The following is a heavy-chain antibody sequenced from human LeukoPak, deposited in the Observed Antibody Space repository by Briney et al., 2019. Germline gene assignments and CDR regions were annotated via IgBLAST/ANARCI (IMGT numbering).Heavy chain of an antibody. J-gene: IGHJ4*02. CDR3: ARLAAPGTSSDY. CDR2: INPRGGAT. V-gene: IGHV1-46*01. CDR1: GYTFFTAYH. D-gene: IGHD6-13*01. Sequence: ASVKVSCKASGYTFFTAYHMHWVRQAPGQGLEWMGVINPRGGATTYEQKFQGRVTMTTDTSTSTVYMQLSSLRSEDTAVYYCARLAAPGTSSDYWGQGTLVTVSS.